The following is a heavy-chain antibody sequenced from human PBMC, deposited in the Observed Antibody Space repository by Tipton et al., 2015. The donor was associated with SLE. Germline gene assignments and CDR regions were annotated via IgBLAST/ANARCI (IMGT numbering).Heavy chain of an antibody. CDR1: GGSISSYF. V-gene: IGHV4-59*01. Sequence: TLSLTCTVSGGSISSYFWSWIRQPPGKGLEWIGYINNNGNTNYNPSLKSRVTTSVDTSRNQFSLKLSSVTAADTAVYYCARGEGGSSSSNYYYYYMDVWGKGTTVTVSS. CDR2: INNNGNT. D-gene: IGHD6-6*01. J-gene: IGHJ6*03. CDR3: ARGEGGSSSSNYYYYYMDV.